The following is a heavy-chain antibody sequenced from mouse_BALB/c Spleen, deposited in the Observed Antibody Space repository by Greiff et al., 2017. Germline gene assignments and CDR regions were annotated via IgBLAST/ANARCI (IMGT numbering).Heavy chain of an antibody. CDR3: VRDFFAY. V-gene: IGHV10-1*02. CDR2: IRSKSNNYAT. CDR1: GFTFNTYA. J-gene: IGHJ3*01. Sequence: EVHLVESGGGLVQPKGSLKLSCAASGFTFNTYAMNWVRQAPGKGLEWVARIRSKSNNYATYYADSVKDRFTISRDDSQSMLYLQMNNLKTEDTAMYYCVRDFFAYWGQGTLVTVSA.